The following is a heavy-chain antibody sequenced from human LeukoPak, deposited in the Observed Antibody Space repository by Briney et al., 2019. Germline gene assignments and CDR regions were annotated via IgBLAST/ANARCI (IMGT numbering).Heavy chain of an antibody. CDR3: ARADSDVGSLDY. V-gene: IGHV3-21*01. Sequence: GSLRLSCAASGFAFISYSMDWVRKAPGKGLEWVSSISKTSVHIYYADSVRGRFTISRDNAKNSLYLQMNNLRAEDTALYYCARADSDVGSLDYWGQGTLVTVSS. D-gene: IGHD2-21*02. CDR2: ISKTSVHI. CDR1: GFAFISYS. J-gene: IGHJ4*02.